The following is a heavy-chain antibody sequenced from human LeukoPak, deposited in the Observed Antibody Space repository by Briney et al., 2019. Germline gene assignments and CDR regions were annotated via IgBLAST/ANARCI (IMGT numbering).Heavy chain of an antibody. V-gene: IGHV4-34*01. CDR3: TRSPTKRIPEDY. Sequence: PSETLSLTCAVYGGSLSGYYWSWIRQPPGKGLEWIGEINHSGSTNYNPSLKSRVTISVDTSKNQLSLKLSSVTAADTAVYYCTRSPTKRIPEDYWGQGTLVTVSS. CDR2: INHSGST. J-gene: IGHJ4*02. D-gene: IGHD2-21*01. CDR1: GGSLSGYY.